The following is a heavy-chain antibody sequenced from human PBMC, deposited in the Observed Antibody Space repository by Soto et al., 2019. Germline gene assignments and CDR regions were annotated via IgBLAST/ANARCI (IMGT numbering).Heavy chain of an antibody. J-gene: IGHJ6*03. CDR3: ARHCTKGTLSTYYYYYYMDV. CDR2: IYYSGST. D-gene: IGHD2-8*01. V-gene: IGHV4-39*01. Sequence: PSETLSLTCTVSGGSISSISYYWGWIRQPPGKGLEWIGSIYYSGSTYYNPSLKSRVTISVDTSKNQFSLKLSSVTAADTAVYYCARHCTKGTLSTYYYYYYMDVWGKGTTVTVS. CDR1: GGSISSISYY.